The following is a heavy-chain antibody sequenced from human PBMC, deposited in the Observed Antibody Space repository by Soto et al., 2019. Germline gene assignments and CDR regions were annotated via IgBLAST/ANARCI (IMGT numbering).Heavy chain of an antibody. D-gene: IGHD6-19*01. CDR1: GLSFVNYA. Sequence: GGSLRLSCAASGLSFVNYAMNWVRQAPGKGLEWVSGLSVSGTSTYYADSVKGRFTISRDNSRDTLFLQMNSLTADDTAVYYCAKATTNGGWFNPFDSWGQGALVTVSS. V-gene: IGHV3-23*01. J-gene: IGHJ4*02. CDR2: LSVSGTST. CDR3: AKATTNGGWFNPFDS.